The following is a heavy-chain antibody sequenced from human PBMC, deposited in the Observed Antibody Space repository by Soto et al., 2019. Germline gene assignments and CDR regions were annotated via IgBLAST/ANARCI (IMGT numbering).Heavy chain of an antibody. CDR1: GGSFSGYY. J-gene: IGHJ5*02. D-gene: IGHD6-13*01. V-gene: IGHV4-34*01. CDR2: INHSGST. CDR3: ARGGGTRIAAAGNWFDP. Sequence: SETLSLTCAVYGGSFSGYYWSWIRQPPGKGLEWIGEINHSGSTNYNPSLKSRVTISVDTSKNQFSLKLSSVTAADTAVYYCARGGGTRIAAAGNWFDPWGQGTLVTAPQ.